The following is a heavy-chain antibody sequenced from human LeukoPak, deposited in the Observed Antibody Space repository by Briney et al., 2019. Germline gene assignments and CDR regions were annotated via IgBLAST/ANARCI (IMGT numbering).Heavy chain of an antibody. CDR2: IYHSGST. V-gene: IGHV4-4*02. J-gene: IGHJ5*02. D-gene: IGHD3-3*01. CDR1: GGSISSSNW. CDR3: ARGRRYSITIFGVVIGGLHRDNWFDP. Sequence: SGTLSLTCAVSGGSISSSNWWSWVRQPPGKGLEWIGEIYHSGSTNYNPSLKSRVTISVDTSKNQFSLKLSSVIAADTAVYYCARGRRYSITIFGVVIGGLHRDNWFDPWGQGTLVTVSS.